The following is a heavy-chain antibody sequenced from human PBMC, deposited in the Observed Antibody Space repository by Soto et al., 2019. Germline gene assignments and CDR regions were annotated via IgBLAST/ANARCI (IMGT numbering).Heavy chain of an antibody. Sequence: SETLSLTCSVSGGSIGSYYWSWIRQPPGKGLEWIGYIYYSGSTNYNPSLKSRDTISLDTSKNQFSMKLSSVTAANTAVYYCATQEVGGSYIYTFDPWGQGTLVTVSS. D-gene: IGHD1-26*01. CDR1: GGSIGSYY. V-gene: IGHV4-59*08. J-gene: IGHJ5*02. CDR2: IYYSGST. CDR3: ATQEVGGSYIYTFDP.